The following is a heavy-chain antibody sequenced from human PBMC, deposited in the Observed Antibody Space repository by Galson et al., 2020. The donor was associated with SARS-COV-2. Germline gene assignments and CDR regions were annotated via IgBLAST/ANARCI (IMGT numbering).Heavy chain of an antibody. CDR3: ARIFGDNWNAKGMDV. CDR1: GVSLSNARMG. Sequence: SGPTLVKPTETLTLTCTVSGVSLSNARMGVSWIRQPPGKALEWLGYIFAGDEKSYRTSLKSRLTISKDTSKSQVVLTMTDMDPVDTATYYCARIFGDNWNAKGMDVWGQGTTVTVSS. CDR2: IFAGDEK. J-gene: IGHJ6*02. D-gene: IGHD1-20*01. V-gene: IGHV2-26*01.